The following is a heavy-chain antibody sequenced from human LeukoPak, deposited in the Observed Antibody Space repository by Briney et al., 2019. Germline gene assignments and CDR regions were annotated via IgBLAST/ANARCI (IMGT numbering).Heavy chain of an antibody. J-gene: IGHJ4*02. CDR3: AKDPSSGWYYFDY. CDR1: GFTFSSYG. CDR2: ISYDGSNK. V-gene: IGHV3-30*18. Sequence: GGSLRLSCAASGFTFSSYGMHWVRQAPGKGLEWVAVISYDGSNKHYKDSVKGRFTTSRDNSKDTLYLQMNSLRAEDTAVYYCAKDPSSGWYYFDYWGQGTLVTVSS. D-gene: IGHD6-19*01.